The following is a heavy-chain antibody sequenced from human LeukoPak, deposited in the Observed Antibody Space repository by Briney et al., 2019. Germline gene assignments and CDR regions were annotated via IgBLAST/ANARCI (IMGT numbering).Heavy chain of an antibody. V-gene: IGHV3-23*01. J-gene: IGHJ4*02. CDR1: GFTFSSYA. CDR2: ISDNGGGT. Sequence: GGSLRLSCAASGFTFSSYAMSWVRQAPGKGLEWVSTISDNGGGTYYADSVKGRFTTSRDNSKNTLFLQMNSLRAEDSAVYYCATDREGDPSAYYLVGGQGTLITVSS. CDR3: ATDREGDPSAYYLV. D-gene: IGHD3-22*01.